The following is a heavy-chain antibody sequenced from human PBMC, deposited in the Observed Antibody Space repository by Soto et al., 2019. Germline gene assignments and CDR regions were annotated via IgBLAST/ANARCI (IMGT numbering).Heavy chain of an antibody. J-gene: IGHJ6*02. V-gene: IGHV1-58*02. CDR2: IVIVSGST. D-gene: IGHD1-26*01. CDR3: SADHPHMAMGWPV. CDR1: GFDFGSFG. Sequence: QMQLVQSGPEVKEPGTSVRVSCRASGFDFGSFGIQFLRQTRGRGLEWIGWIVIVSGSTNYARHFQGRVAIARDMSANTAYLDLSDLKSDDTAEYFCSADHPHMAMGWPVWGQGTTVTVSS.